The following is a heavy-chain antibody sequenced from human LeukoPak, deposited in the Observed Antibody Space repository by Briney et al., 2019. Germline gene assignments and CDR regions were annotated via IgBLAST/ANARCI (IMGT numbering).Heavy chain of an antibody. CDR1: GFTVSTDS. CDR2: ISYNVSHQ. V-gene: IGHV3-30*01. Sequence: GASLRLSCAASGFTVSTDSIHSARHAPGKWLEWLTFISYNVSHQYYSDSVRGPFTISRDNSTNSVFLQINRLTPEDTAVYYCATSIRRITISSWGQGTLVTVSS. D-gene: IGHD3-3*01. J-gene: IGHJ4*02. CDR3: ATSIRRITISS.